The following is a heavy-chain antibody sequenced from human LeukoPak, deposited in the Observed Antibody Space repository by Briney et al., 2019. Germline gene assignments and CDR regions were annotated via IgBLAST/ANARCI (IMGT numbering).Heavy chain of an antibody. Sequence: ASVKVSCKASGYTFTSYDINWVRQATGQGLERMGWMNPNSGNTGYAQKFQGRVTMTRNTSISTAYMELSSLRSEDTAVYYCARRSRGYCSGGSCYSMGLLGYWGQGTLVTVSS. V-gene: IGHV1-8*01. CDR3: ARRSRGYCSGGSCYSMGLLGY. CDR2: MNPNSGNT. CDR1: GYTFTSYD. J-gene: IGHJ4*02. D-gene: IGHD2-15*01.